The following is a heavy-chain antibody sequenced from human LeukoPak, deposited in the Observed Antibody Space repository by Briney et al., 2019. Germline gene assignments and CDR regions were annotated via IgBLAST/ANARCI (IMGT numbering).Heavy chain of an antibody. CDR1: GFTFSDYY. D-gene: IGHD4/OR15-4a*01. V-gene: IGHV3-11*01. J-gene: IGHJ4*02. CDR2: IIISGTST. Sequence: PGGSLRLSCAASGFTFSDYYMSWIRQAPGKGLEWVSYIIISGTSTYYADSVKGRFTISRDNAENSLYLQMNNLRAEDTAVYYCARRAGAYSHPYDYWGQGTLVTVSS. CDR3: ARRAGAYSHPYDY.